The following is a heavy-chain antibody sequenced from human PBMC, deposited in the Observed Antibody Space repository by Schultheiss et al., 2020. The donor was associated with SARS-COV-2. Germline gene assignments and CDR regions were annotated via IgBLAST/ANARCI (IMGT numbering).Heavy chain of an antibody. CDR1: GGSISSYY. J-gene: IGHJ5*02. D-gene: IGHD5-24*01. CDR3: ARVSDGYTLES. CDR2: IYYSGST. Sequence: GSLRLSCTVSGGSISSYYWSWIRQPPGKGLEWIGYIYYSGSTNYNPSLKSRVTISVDTSKNQFSLKLSSVTAADTAVYYCARVSDGYTLESWGQGTLVTVSS. V-gene: IGHV4-59*01.